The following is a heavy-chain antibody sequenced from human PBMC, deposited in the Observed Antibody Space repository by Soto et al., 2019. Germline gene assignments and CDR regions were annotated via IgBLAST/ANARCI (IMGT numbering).Heavy chain of an antibody. Sequence: ASVKVSCKASGYTFTGYYMHWVRQAPGQGLEWMGWINPNSGGTNYAQKFQGRVTMTRDTSISTAYMELSSLRSEDTAVYYCARRADGYNTQDAFDIWGQGTMVTVSS. CDR3: ARRADGYNTQDAFDI. J-gene: IGHJ3*02. CDR2: INPNSGGT. CDR1: GYTFTGYY. D-gene: IGHD5-12*01. V-gene: IGHV1-2*02.